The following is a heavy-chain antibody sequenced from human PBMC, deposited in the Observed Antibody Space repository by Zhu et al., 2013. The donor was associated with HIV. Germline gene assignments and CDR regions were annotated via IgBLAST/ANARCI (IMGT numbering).Heavy chain of an antibody. CDR2: INPSGGST. V-gene: IGHV1-46*01. D-gene: IGHD2-15*01. Sequence: QVQLVQSGAEVKKPGASVRVSCKASGYTFTSSYMHWVRQAPGQGLEWMGIINPSGGSTSYAQKFQGRVTMTRDTSTSTVYMELSSLRSEDTAVYYCAREGTYCNSGTCHHPFDDWGQGTLVTVSS. CDR1: GYTFTSSY. CDR3: AREGTYCNSGTCHHPFDD. J-gene: IGHJ4*02.